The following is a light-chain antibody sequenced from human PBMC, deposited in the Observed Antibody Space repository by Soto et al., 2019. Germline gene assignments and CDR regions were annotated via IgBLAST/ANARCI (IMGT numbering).Light chain of an antibody. Sequence: EIVMTQSPATLSVSPGGRATLSCRASQSISDTLAWYQQKPGQTPRLLIYGASTRATGIPDRFSGSGSGTDFTLIISRLEPEDFAVYYCQQYGTSPGTFGQGTKVDI. CDR3: QQYGTSPGT. CDR2: GAS. V-gene: IGKV3-20*01. CDR1: QSISDT. J-gene: IGKJ1*01.